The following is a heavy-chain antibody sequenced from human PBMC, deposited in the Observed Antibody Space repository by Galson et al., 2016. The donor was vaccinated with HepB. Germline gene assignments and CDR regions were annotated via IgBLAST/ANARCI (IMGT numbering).Heavy chain of an antibody. CDR1: GFTFSSSW. CDR3: ARKMHDYVWGSYRQQWFDP. V-gene: IGHV3-7*01. CDR2: IKQDGSDQ. D-gene: IGHD3-16*02. Sequence: SLRLSCAASGFTFSSSWMSWVRQAPGKGLEWVANIKQDGSDQYYVDSVKGRFTISRDNAKNSLYLKMNSLRGEDTAVYYGARKMHDYVWGSYRQQWFDPWGQGTLVTVSS. J-gene: IGHJ5*02.